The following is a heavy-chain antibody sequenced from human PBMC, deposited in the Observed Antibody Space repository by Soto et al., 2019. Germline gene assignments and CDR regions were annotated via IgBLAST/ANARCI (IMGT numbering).Heavy chain of an antibody. Sequence: QVQLVESGGSVVQPGRSLRLSCAASGFTFRTYGMHWVRQAAGKGLEWLALISNSGTDAYYADSVKGRFTISRDNSKNTLFLQMNSLRAEDTAVYYCATLSVTARPFDYWGQGTLVTVSS. CDR3: ATLSVTARPFDY. CDR1: GFTFRTYG. J-gene: IGHJ4*02. D-gene: IGHD6-6*01. V-gene: IGHV3-30*03. CDR2: ISNSGTDA.